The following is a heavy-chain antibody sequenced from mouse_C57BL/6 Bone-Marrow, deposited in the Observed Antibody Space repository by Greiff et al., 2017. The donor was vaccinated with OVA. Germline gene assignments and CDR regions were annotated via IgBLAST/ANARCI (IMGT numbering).Heavy chain of an antibody. V-gene: IGHV1-69*01. Sequence: VQLQQPGAELVMPGASVKLSCKASGYTFTSYWMHWVKQRPGQGLEWIGEIDPSDSYTNYNQKFKGKSTLTVDKSSSTAYMQLSSLTSEDSAVYYCARKNNSFLYYAMDYWGQGTSVTVSS. CDR2: IDPSDSYT. D-gene: IGHD1-3*01. CDR1: GYTFTSYW. CDR3: ARKNNSFLYYAMDY. J-gene: IGHJ4*01.